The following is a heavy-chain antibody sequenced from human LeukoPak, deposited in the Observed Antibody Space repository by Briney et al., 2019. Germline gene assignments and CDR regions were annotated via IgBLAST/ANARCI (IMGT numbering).Heavy chain of an antibody. CDR1: GFIFSSYE. CDR2: ISSSGSTI. J-gene: IGHJ4*02. CDR3: AKHYDYWAGFYTYDY. Sequence: GGSLRLSCAASGFIFSSYEMNWVRQAPGKGLEWISYISSSGSTIYYADSVKGRFTISRDNAENSLYLQMNSLRAEDTAVYYCAKHYDYWAGFYTYDYWGQGTLVTVSS. D-gene: IGHD3-3*01. V-gene: IGHV3-48*03.